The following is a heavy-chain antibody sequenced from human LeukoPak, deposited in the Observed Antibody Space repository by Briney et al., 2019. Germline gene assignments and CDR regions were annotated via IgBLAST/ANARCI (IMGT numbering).Heavy chain of an antibody. CDR3: ARRTALVRGVIITPLYFDY. V-gene: IGHV4-30-4*01. Sequence: PSQTLSLTCTVSGGSISSGDYYWSWIRQPPGKGLEWIGYIYYSGSTYYNPSLKSRVTISVDTSKNQFSLKLSSVTAADTAVYYCARRTALVRGVIITPLYFDYWGQGTLVTVSS. D-gene: IGHD3-10*01. CDR2: IYYSGST. J-gene: IGHJ4*02. CDR1: GGSISSGDYY.